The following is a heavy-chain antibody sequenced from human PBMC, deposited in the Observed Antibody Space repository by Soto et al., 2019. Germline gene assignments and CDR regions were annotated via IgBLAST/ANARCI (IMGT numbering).Heavy chain of an antibody. CDR3: ASHAPVAVAGTYGINWYDP. D-gene: IGHD6-19*01. CDR2: IKQDGSEK. V-gene: IGHV3-7*01. CDR1: GFTFSSYW. J-gene: IGHJ5*02. Sequence: EVQLVESGGGLVQPGGSLRLSCAASGFTFSSYWMSWVRQAPGKGLEWVANIKQDGSEKYYVDSVKGRFTISRDNAKNSLYLQVDSLRAEDTAVYYCASHAPVAVAGTYGINWYDPWGEGTLVTVSS.